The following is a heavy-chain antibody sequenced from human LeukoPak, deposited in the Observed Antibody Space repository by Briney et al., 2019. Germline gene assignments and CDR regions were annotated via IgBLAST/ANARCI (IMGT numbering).Heavy chain of an antibody. CDR3: AKEVVVRGVILGYFDY. Sequence: GGSLRLFCAASGFTFSSYAMSWVRQAPGKGLEWVSAISGSGGSTYYADSVKGRFTISRDNSKNTLYLQMNSLRAEDTAVYYCAKEVVVRGVILGYFDYWGQGTLVTVSS. CDR2: ISGSGGST. V-gene: IGHV3-23*01. D-gene: IGHD3-10*01. CDR1: GFTFSSYA. J-gene: IGHJ4*02.